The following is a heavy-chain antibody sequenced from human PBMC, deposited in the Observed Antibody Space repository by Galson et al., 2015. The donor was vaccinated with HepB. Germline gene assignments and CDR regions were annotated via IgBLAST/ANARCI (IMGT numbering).Heavy chain of an antibody. J-gene: IGHJ4*02. Sequence: SLRLSCAASGFTFSTYPMHWVRQAPGKGLEWVAAIWFDGSKKYYIDSVKGRFTTSRDNSKNTVDLQMDSLRADDTAMYYCARDDLLDADGGKWGPGTLVSVSS. D-gene: IGHD3-16*01. CDR2: IWFDGSKK. CDR3: ARDDLLDADGGK. CDR1: GFTFSTYP. V-gene: IGHV3-33*01.